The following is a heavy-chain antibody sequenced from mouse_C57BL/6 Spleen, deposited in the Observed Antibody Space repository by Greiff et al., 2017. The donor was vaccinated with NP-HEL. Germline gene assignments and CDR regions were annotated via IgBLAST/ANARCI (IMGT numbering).Heavy chain of an antibody. Sequence: EVMLVESGGGLVKPGGSLKLSCAASGFTFSSYAMSWVRQTPEKRLEWVATISDGGSYTYYPDNVKGRFTISRDNAKNNLYLQMSHLKSEDTAMYYCARDRGYYGNYGGYFDVWGTGTTVTVSS. V-gene: IGHV5-4*01. CDR2: ISDGGSYT. D-gene: IGHD2-1*01. CDR1: GFTFSSYA. J-gene: IGHJ1*03. CDR3: ARDRGYYGNYGGYFDV.